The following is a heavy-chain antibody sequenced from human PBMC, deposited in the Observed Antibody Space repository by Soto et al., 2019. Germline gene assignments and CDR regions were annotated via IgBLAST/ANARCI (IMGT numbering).Heavy chain of an antibody. CDR2: ISYDGSNT. D-gene: IGHD1-7*01. CDR3: AKDRLAGGNYGFYSDF. CDR1: GFTFSRFS. V-gene: IGHV3-30-3*02. Sequence: QVQLVESGGGVVQPGRSLTLSCAASGFTFSRFSMHWVRQAPGKGLAWVAVISYDGSNTHYAESVKGRFNISRDNSKNTLYLQMTRLRADDTAVYYCAKDRLAGGNYGFYSDFWGLGALVIVSS. J-gene: IGHJ4*02.